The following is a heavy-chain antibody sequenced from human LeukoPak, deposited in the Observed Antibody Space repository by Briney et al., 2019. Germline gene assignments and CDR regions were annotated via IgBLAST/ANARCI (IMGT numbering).Heavy chain of an antibody. V-gene: IGHV1-18*01. D-gene: IGHD2/OR15-2a*01. J-gene: IGHJ4*02. CDR3: ATVDCNSNTCYSHFDY. CDR1: GYTFTTYG. CDR2: ITADNGDT. Sequence: GASVKVSCKASGYTFTTYGISWVRQAPGQGLEWMGWITADNGDTKYTQKLQGRVTMTTDTSTNTAYMELKSLGSDDTAIYYCATVDCNSNTCYSHFDYWGQGTLVTVSS.